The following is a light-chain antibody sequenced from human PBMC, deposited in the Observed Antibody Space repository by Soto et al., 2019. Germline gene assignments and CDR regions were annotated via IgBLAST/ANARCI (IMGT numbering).Light chain of an antibody. CDR2: GAS. V-gene: IGKV3-20*01. Sequence: EIVLTQSTGTLSLSPGERATLSCRASQSVSSSYLAWYQQKPGQAPRLLIYGASSRATGIPDRFSGSGSGSDFTLTISRLEPEDFAVYYCQQYGSSPLLTFGPGTEVDIK. CDR3: QQYGSSPLLT. CDR1: QSVSSSY. J-gene: IGKJ3*01.